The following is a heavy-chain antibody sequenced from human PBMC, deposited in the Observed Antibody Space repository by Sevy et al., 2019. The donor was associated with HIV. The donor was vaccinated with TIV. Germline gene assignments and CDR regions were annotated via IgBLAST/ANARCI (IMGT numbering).Heavy chain of an antibody. J-gene: IGHJ3*02. CDR1: GSTFSDYY. CDR2: ISSSSSYT. D-gene: IGHD3-22*01. V-gene: IGHV3-11*06. Sequence: GGSLRLSCAASGSTFSDYYMSWIRQAPGKGLEWVSYISSSSSYTNYADSVKGRFTISRDNAKNSLYLQMNSLRAEDTAVYYCARVSSYYDSSGYYYFNAFDIWGQGTMVTVSS. CDR3: ARVSSYYDSSGYYYFNAFDI.